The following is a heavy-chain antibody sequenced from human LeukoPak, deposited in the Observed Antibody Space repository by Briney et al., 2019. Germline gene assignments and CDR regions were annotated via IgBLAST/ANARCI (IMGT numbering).Heavy chain of an antibody. J-gene: IGHJ4*02. CDR2: IYFSGRT. D-gene: IGHD3-10*01. CDR1: GGSIRITSYY. CDR3: ARGGSYWDS. Sequence: PSETLSLTCTVSGGSIRITSYYWGWIRQSPGREPEWIGSIYFSGRTHYNPSLESRVTISADTSNNQFSLRLNSVTAADTAVYYCARGGSYWDSWGQGTLVTVSS. V-gene: IGHV4-39*07.